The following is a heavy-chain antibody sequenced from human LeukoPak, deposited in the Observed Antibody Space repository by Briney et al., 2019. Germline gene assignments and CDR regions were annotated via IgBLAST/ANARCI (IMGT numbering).Heavy chain of an antibody. CDR1: GFTFSSYW. CDR2: IKQDGSEK. D-gene: IGHD6-13*01. CDR3: ARVAAAGEDLFDC. J-gene: IGHJ4*02. V-gene: IGHV3-7*01. Sequence: GGSLRLSCAASGFTFSSYWMSWVRQAPGKGLEWVANIKQDGSEKYYVDSAKGRFTISRDNAKNSLYLQMNSLRAEDTAVYYCARVAAAGEDLFDCWGQGTLVTVSS.